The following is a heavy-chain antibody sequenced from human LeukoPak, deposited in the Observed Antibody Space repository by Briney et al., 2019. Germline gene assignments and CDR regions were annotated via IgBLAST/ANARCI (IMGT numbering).Heavy chain of an antibody. Sequence: ASVKVSCKASGYTFTGYYMHWVRQAPGQGLEWMGWINPNSGGTNYAQKFQGRVTMTRDTSISTAYMELSRLRSDDTAVYYCASCSGGSCYSFDYWGQGTLVTVSP. CDR2: INPNSGGT. CDR1: GYTFTGYY. V-gene: IGHV1-2*02. CDR3: ASCSGGSCYSFDY. J-gene: IGHJ4*02. D-gene: IGHD2-15*01.